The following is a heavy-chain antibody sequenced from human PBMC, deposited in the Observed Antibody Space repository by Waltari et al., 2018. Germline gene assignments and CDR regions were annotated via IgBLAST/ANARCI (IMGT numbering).Heavy chain of an antibody. Sequence: QMQLVQSGPEVKKPGTSVRVSCKASGFTFASSAVQWVRQARGQRLEWRGWIVVGTGHTNYAQKFQERVTITRDMSTSTAYMELSSLRSEDTAVYYCAADKMANLWYFDLWGRGTLVTVSS. J-gene: IGHJ2*01. CDR2: IVVGTGHT. CDR1: GFTFASSA. CDR3: AADKMANLWYFDL. V-gene: IGHV1-58*01.